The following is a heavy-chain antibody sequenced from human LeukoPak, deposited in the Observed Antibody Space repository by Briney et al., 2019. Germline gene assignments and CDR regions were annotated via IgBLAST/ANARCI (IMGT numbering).Heavy chain of an antibody. CDR1: GGSISSYY. J-gene: IGHJ5*02. V-gene: IGHV4-59*08. CDR3: ARGEYYYGSGSLLDP. D-gene: IGHD3-10*01. CDR2: IYYSGST. Sequence: SETLSLTCTVSGGSISSYYWSWIRQPPGKGLEWIGYIYYSGSTNYNPSLKSRVTISVDTSKNQFSLKLSSVTAADTAVYYCARGEYYYGSGSLLDPWGQGTLVTASS.